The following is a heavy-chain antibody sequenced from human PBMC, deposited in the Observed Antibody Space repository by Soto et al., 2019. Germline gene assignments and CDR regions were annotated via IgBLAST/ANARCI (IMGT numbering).Heavy chain of an antibody. CDR2: TRNKANSYTT. CDR1: GFTFSDHY. V-gene: IGHV3-72*01. D-gene: IGHD3-10*01. Sequence: EVQLVESGGGLVQPGGSLRLSCAASGFTFSDHYMDWVRQAPGKGLEWVGRTRNKANSYTTEYAASVKGRFTISRDDSKNSLYLQMNSLKTEDTAVYYCASGSQAYYYYGMDVWGQGTTVTVSS. J-gene: IGHJ6*02. CDR3: ASGSQAYYYYGMDV.